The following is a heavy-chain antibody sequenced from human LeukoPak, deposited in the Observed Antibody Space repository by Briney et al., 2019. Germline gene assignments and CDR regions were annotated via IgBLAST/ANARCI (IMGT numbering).Heavy chain of an antibody. CDR2: ISGSGHDI. CDR3: AKAPRPYCSGGSCFDAFDI. Sequence: GGSLRLSCAASGFTFSDSYMTWVRQAPGKGVEWVAYISGSGHDINYSDSVKGRFTISRDNAKNSLYVQMNSLRADDTAVYQCAKAPRPYCSGGSCFDAFDIWGQGTMVTVSS. J-gene: IGHJ3*02. V-gene: IGHV3-11*01. D-gene: IGHD2-15*01. CDR1: GFTFSDSY.